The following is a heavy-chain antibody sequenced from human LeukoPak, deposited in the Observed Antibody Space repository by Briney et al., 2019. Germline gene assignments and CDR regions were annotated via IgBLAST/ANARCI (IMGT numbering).Heavy chain of an antibody. J-gene: IGHJ4*02. CDR2: IYYSGST. D-gene: IGHD1-26*01. CDR3: ARAEGGSYLYYFDY. Sequence: PSETLSLTCAVYGGSFSTYYWSWIRQPPGKGLEWIGSIYYSGSTYYNPSLKSRVTISVDTSKNQFSLKLSSVTAADTAVYYCARAEGGSYLYYFDYWGQGTLVTVSS. V-gene: IGHV4-34*01. CDR1: GGSFSTYY.